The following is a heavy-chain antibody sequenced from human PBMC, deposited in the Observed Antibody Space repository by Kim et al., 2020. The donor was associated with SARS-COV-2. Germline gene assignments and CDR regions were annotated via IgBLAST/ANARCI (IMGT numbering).Heavy chain of an antibody. Sequence: ADPLKGRFTISRDNAKNSLYLQMNSLRAEDTAVYYCARGYSYGSGSYFNYWGQGTLVTVSS. V-gene: IGHV3-11*04. J-gene: IGHJ4*02. D-gene: IGHD3-10*01. CDR3: ARGYSYGSGSYFNY.